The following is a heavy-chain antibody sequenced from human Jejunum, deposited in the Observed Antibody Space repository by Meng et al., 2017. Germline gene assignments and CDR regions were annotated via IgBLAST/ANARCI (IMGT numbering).Heavy chain of an antibody. D-gene: IGHD3-22*01. V-gene: IGHV4-30-4*01. Sequence: QVQLQESGPGPVKPSQTVSLTCTFSGGSISSGDYSWSWIRQPPGKGLEWIGCIYHGGGHFYHPSLKSRASLSLDTSKNQFSLRLNSVTAEDTAVYYCARERWGDYESCGFDSWGQGTLVTVSS. CDR1: GGSISSGDYS. J-gene: IGHJ4*02. CDR2: IYHGGGH. CDR3: ARERWGDYESCGFDS.